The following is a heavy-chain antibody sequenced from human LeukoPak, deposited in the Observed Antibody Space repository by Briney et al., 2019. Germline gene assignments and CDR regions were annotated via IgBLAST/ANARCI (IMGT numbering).Heavy chain of an antibody. Sequence: ASVRVSCKASGYNFTGYYMHWVQQAPGQGLEWMGWINPNSGGTNYAQKFQGRVTMTRDTSISTAYMELTSLTSEGTAVYYCARGGGVVVPAAFDFWGQGTLVTVSS. J-gene: IGHJ4*02. CDR1: GYNFTGYY. CDR2: INPNSGGT. V-gene: IGHV1-2*02. CDR3: ARGGGVVVPAAFDF. D-gene: IGHD2-2*01.